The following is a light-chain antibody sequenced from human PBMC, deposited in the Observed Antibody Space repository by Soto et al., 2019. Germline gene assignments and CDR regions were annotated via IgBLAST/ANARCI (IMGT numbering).Light chain of an antibody. CDR2: DAS. J-gene: IGKJ2*01. V-gene: IGKV3-15*01. CDR1: QSVASR. CDR3: QQYYDWFT. Sequence: VGLMQSPATLSVSPGERATLSCRASQSVASRLAWYQQNPGQAPRLLIYDASTRATGIPARFSGSGSGTEFTLTISSLQFEYFAVYYCQQYYDWFTFGQGTKL.